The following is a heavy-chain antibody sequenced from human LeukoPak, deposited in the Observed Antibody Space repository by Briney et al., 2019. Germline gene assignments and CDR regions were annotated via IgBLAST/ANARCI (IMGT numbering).Heavy chain of an antibody. CDR2: MSGSGSIT. J-gene: IGHJ3*02. Sequence: GGSLRLSCAASGFTFSSYAMSWVRQAPGKGLEWVSGMSGSGSITYYADSVKGRFTISRDISKNTVYLQMNSLRAKDTAVYYCTKTDRTGALGRFRMRSDAFDIWGQGTMVTVSS. CDR1: GFTFSSYA. CDR3: TKTDRTGALGRFRMRSDAFDI. D-gene: IGHD3-3*01. V-gene: IGHV3-23*01.